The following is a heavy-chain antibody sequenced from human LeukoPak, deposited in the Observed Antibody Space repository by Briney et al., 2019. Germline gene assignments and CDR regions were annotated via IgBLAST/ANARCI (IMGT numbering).Heavy chain of an antibody. D-gene: IGHD3-22*01. CDR1: GGSISSSSYY. CDR2: IYYSGST. Sequence: PSETLSLTCTVSGGSISSSSYYWGWIRQPPGKGLEWIGSIYYSGSTYYNPSLKSRVTISVDTSKNQFSLKLSSVTAADTAVYYCARLDSSGYHLDYWGQGTLVTVSS. CDR3: ARLDSSGYHLDY. J-gene: IGHJ4*02. V-gene: IGHV4-39*01.